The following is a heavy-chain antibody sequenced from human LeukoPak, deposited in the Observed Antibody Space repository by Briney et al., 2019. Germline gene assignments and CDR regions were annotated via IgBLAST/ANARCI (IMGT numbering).Heavy chain of an antibody. V-gene: IGHV3-64*01. CDR2: ISSNGGST. CDR3: ARDSHSGSPKPPEYYYYYYMDV. CDR1: GFTFSSYA. Sequence: GGSLRLPCAASGFTFSSYAMHWVRLAPGKGLEYVSAISSNGGSTYYANSVKGRFTISRDNSKNTLYLQMGSLRAEDMAVYYCARDSHSGSPKPPEYYYYYYMDVWGKGTTVTVSS. D-gene: IGHD1-26*01. J-gene: IGHJ6*03.